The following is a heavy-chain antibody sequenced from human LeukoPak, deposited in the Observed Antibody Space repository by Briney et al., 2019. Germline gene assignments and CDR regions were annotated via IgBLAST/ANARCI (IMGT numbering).Heavy chain of an antibody. CDR1: GGSISSYY. J-gene: IGHJ6*03. Sequence: SETLSLTCTVSGGSISSYYWSWIRQPPGKGLEWIGYIYTSGSTNYNPSLKSRVTISVDTSKNQFSLKLSSVTAADTAVYYCARHVSPYYYYYMDVWSKGTTVTVSS. V-gene: IGHV4-4*09. CDR3: ARHVSPYYYYYMDV. D-gene: IGHD2/OR15-2a*01. CDR2: IYTSGST.